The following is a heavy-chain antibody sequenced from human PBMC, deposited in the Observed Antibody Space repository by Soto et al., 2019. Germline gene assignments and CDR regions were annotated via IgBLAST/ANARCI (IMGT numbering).Heavy chain of an antibody. J-gene: IGHJ6*02. CDR2: IIPIFGTA. CDR3: ARGSKLYFYYYYYGMDV. Sequence: GASVKVSCKAPGFTFISYAISWVRQAPGQGLEWMGGIIPIFGTANYAQKFQGRVTITADESTSTAYMELSSQRSEDTAVYYCARGSKLYFYYYYYGMDVWGQGTTVTVSS. V-gene: IGHV1-69*13. CDR1: GFTFISYA. D-gene: IGHD3-16*01.